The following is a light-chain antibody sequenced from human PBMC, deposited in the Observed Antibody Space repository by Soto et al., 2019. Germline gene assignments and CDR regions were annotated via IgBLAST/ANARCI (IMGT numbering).Light chain of an antibody. CDR1: SSDVGGYNY. V-gene: IGLV2-14*01. CDR2: DVS. J-gene: IGLJ1*01. CDR3: GSYTSGSTYV. Sequence: QSALTQPASVSGSPGQSITISCTGTSSDVGGYNYVSWYQQHPGKAPKLMIYDVSNRPSRVSNRFSGSKSGNTASLTISGLQAEDEADYYRGSYTSGSTYVFGTGTKLTVL.